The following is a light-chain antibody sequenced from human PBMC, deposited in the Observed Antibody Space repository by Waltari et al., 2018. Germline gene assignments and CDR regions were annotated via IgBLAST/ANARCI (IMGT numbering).Light chain of an antibody. Sequence: EIVLTQSPATLSLSPGQRATLSCRASQSFSINFGWYQQKLGQPPRLLIYDTSNRATGIPDRFSASGFGTDFTLTISSLAPEDFAVYFCQQTSSWPLTFGGGTKVEIK. CDR3: QQTSSWPLT. CDR1: QSFSIN. J-gene: IGKJ4*01. CDR2: DTS. V-gene: IGKV3-11*01.